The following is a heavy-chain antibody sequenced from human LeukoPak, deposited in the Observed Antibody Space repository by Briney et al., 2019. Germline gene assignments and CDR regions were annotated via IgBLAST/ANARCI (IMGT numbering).Heavy chain of an antibody. V-gene: IGHV1-2*02. Sequence: ASVKVSCKASGYNFTGYYMHWVRQAPGQGLEWTGWINPNSGGTKYAQKFQGRVTMTRDTSISTAYMELSRLRSDDTAVYYCARGGVAGTIDYWGQGTLVTVSS. CDR1: GYNFTGYY. J-gene: IGHJ4*02. D-gene: IGHD6-19*01. CDR2: INPNSGGT. CDR3: ARGGVAGTIDY.